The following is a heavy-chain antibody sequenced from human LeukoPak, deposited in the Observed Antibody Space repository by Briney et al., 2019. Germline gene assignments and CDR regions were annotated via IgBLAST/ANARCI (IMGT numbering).Heavy chain of an antibody. J-gene: IGHJ4*02. CDR2: ISGSGGST. CDR3: AKGWDYYDSSRYFDY. D-gene: IGHD3-22*01. Sequence: GGSLRLSCAASGFTFSSYAMSWVRQAPGKGLEWVSAISGSGGSTYYADSVKGRFTISRDNSKKTLYLQMNSLRAEDTAVYYCAKGWDYYDSSRYFDYWGQGTLVTVSS. V-gene: IGHV3-23*01. CDR1: GFTFSSYA.